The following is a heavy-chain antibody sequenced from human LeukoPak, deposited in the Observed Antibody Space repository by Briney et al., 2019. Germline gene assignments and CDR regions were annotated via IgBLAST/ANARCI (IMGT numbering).Heavy chain of an antibody. CDR3: AKDGPADCGGDCYSPDY. V-gene: IGHV1-2*02. Sequence: ASVKVSCKASGYTFSDYYIHWVRQAPGQGLDWVGWINPNSGATNYPQKFQGRITMTRDTSISTAYMVLSRLRSDDTAMYYCAKDGPADCGGDCYSPDYWGQGSLVTVSS. D-gene: IGHD2-21*02. J-gene: IGHJ4*02. CDR2: INPNSGAT. CDR1: GYTFSDYY.